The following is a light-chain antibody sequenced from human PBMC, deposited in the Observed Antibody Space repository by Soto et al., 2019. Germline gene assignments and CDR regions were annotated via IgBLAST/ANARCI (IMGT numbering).Light chain of an antibody. CDR2: GNY. Sequence: QSVLTQPPSVSGAPGQRVTISCTGSSSNIGAGYDVHWYQQLPGTAPKLLIYGNYNRPSGVPDRFSGSKSGTSASLAIAGVQDDDEADYYCQSYDSGLEIFGTGTKLTVL. CDR1: SSNIGAGYD. V-gene: IGLV1-40*01. J-gene: IGLJ1*01. CDR3: QSYDSGLEI.